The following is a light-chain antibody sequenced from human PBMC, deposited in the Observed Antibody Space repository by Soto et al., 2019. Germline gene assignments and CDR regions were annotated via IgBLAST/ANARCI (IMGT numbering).Light chain of an antibody. J-gene: IGKJ1*01. Sequence: EVVMTQSPATLSVSPGERATLSCRASQSISSNLAWYQQRPGQAPRLLNYGASTRASGIPARFSGSGSETEFTLTISSLQSEDFAVYYCQQYNDWPRTFGQGTKVEI. CDR1: QSISSN. CDR2: GAS. V-gene: IGKV3-15*01. CDR3: QQYNDWPRT.